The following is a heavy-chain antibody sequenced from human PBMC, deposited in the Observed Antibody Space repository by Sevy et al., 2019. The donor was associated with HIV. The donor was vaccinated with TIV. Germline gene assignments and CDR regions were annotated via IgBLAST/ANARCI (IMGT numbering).Heavy chain of an antibody. V-gene: IGHV3-33*01. CDR2: IWYDGSNK. CDR3: ARGGYDFWSGYRGHYYYGMDV. Sequence: GGSLRLSCAASGFTFSSYGMHWVRQAPGKGLEWVAVIWYDGSNKYYADSVKGRFTISRDNSKNTLYLQMNSLRAKDTAVYYCARGGYDFWSGYRGHYYYGMDVWGQGTTVTVSS. CDR1: GFTFSSYG. D-gene: IGHD3-3*01. J-gene: IGHJ6*02.